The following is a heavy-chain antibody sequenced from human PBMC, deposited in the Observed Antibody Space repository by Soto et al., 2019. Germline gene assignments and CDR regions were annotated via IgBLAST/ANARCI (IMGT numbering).Heavy chain of an antibody. CDR3: ARGVNSAFDI. J-gene: IGHJ3*02. CDR2: TYYRSKWYN. CDR1: GDSVSSDNVA. D-gene: IGHD3-3*01. Sequence: QVQLQQSGPGLVRPSQTLSLTCVISGDSVSSDNVAWNWIRQSPSRGLEWLGRTYYRSKWYNDYVASVNSRMTISPDTSKNQFALQLNSVTPEDTAVYYCARGVNSAFDIWGQGTVVTVS. V-gene: IGHV6-1*01.